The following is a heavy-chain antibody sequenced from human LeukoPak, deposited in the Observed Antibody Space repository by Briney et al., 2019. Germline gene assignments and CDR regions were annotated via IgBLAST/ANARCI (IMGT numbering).Heavy chain of an antibody. CDR1: GFNFTTYG. CDR3: ARGGRGASNWTPYNWFDP. D-gene: IGHD3/OR15-3a*01. CDR2: VWYDGTIK. Sequence: PGGSLRLSCAASGFNFTTYGMHWVRQAPGKELEWVALVWYDGTIKYYADSVKGRFTISRDNSKNTLFLQMSGLRAEDTALYYCARGGRGASNWTPYNWFDPWGQGTLVTVSS. J-gene: IGHJ5*02. V-gene: IGHV3-33*01.